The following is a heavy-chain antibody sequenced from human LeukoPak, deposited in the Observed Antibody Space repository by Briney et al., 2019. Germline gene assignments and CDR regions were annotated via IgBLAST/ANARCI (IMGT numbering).Heavy chain of an antibody. V-gene: IGHV3-23*01. Sequence: GGSLRLSCAASGFTFSSYAMSWVRQAPGKGLEWVSGISGSGGSTYYADSVQGRFTISRDNSKNTLYLQMNSLRAEDTAVYYCAKVSGYYYDSSGYADYWGQGTLVTVSS. D-gene: IGHD3-22*01. CDR1: GFTFSSYA. J-gene: IGHJ4*02. CDR2: ISGSGGST. CDR3: AKVSGYYYDSSGYADY.